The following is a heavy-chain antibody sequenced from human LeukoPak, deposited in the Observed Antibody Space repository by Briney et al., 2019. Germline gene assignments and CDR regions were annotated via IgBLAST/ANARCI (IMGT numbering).Heavy chain of an antibody. CDR2: INQSGST. Sequence: SETLSLTCAVYGGSFSGYYWSWIRQPPGKGLEWIGEINQSGSTCYNPSLRSRVTISVDTSKNQFSLKLSSVTAADTAVYYCARRGRGYCSSTSCYRAGAFDIWGQGTMVTVSS. CDR3: ARRGRGYCSSTSCYRAGAFDI. V-gene: IGHV4-34*01. CDR1: GGSFSGYY. J-gene: IGHJ3*02. D-gene: IGHD2-2*02.